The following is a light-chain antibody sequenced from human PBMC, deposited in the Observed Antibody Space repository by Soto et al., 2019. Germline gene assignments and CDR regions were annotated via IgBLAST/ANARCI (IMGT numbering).Light chain of an antibody. V-gene: IGKV3-15*01. CDR3: QQYNNWPTWT. J-gene: IGKJ1*01. CDR1: QSVSSN. CDR2: GAS. Sequence: DIVFTQSPFTLSLYPGERATLSCRASQSVSSNLAWYQQKPGQAPRLLIYGASTRATGIPARFSGSGSGTEFTLTISSLQSEDFAVYYCQQYNNWPTWTFGQGTKVDI.